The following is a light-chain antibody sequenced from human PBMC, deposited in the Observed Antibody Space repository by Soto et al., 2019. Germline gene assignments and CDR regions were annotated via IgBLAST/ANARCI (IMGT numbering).Light chain of an antibody. V-gene: IGLV2-14*01. CDR3: SSYAGSSNV. J-gene: IGLJ1*01. CDR2: EVS. Sequence: QSALTQPASVSGSPGQSITISCTGTSSDVGGYKYVSWYQQHPGKAPKLLIYEVSNRPSGISNRFSASKSDNTASLTISGLRAEDEADYYCSSYAGSSNVFGTGTKVTLL. CDR1: SSDVGGYKY.